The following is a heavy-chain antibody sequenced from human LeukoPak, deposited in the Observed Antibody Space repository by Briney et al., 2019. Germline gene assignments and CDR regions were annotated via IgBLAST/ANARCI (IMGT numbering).Heavy chain of an antibody. D-gene: IGHD3-3*01. CDR2: NT. CDR1: GGSISTGVYY. CDR3: ARAILTPSGFVWHFDL. J-gene: IGHJ2*01. V-gene: IGHV4-31*03. Sequence: SETLSLTCTASGGSISTGVYYWSWIRQHPGKGLEWIGYNTYYNPSLKSRVTISVDTSKNQFSLKLTSVTAADTAVYHCARAILTPSGFVWHFDLWGRGTLVTVSS.